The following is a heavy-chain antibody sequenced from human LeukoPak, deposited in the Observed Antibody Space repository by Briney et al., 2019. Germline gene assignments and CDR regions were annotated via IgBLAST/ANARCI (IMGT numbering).Heavy chain of an antibody. J-gene: IGHJ6*02. CDR1: GFTFSSYS. Sequence: GGSLRLSCAASGFTFSSYSMNWVRQAPGKGLEWVSYISSSSSTIYYADSVKGRFTISRDNAKNSLYLQMNSLRAEDTAVYYCARESWNPFWQQLGGYYYGMDVWGQGTTVTVSS. V-gene: IGHV3-48*01. CDR2: ISSSSSTI. CDR3: ARESWNPFWQQLGGYYYGMDV. D-gene: IGHD6-13*01.